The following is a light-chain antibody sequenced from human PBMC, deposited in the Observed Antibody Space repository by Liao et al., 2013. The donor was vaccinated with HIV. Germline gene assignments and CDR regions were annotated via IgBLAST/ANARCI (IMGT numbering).Light chain of an antibody. CDR3: LAWDGDTAV. V-gene: IGLV3-1*01. J-gene: IGLJ1*01. Sequence: HDLTQPPSVSVSPGQTASITCSGHTWGYKHISWYQQRPGQSPFLVIYQDNKRPSGIPERFSGSNSGDAATLTISGTQAMDEADYFCLAWDGDTAVFGTGTRVTVL. CDR1: TWGYKH. CDR2: QDN.